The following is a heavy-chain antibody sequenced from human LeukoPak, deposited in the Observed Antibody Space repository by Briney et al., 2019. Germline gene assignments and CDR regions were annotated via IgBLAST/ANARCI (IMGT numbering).Heavy chain of an antibody. Sequence: SETLSLTCTVSGGSISSSSYYWGWIRQPPGKGLEWIGSIYYSGSTYYNPSLKSRVTISVDTSKNQFSLKLGSVTAADTAVYYCARSVGAPFRYYYYYMDVWGKGTTVTVSS. V-gene: IGHV4-39*01. CDR2: IYYSGST. J-gene: IGHJ6*03. CDR1: GGSISSSSYY. CDR3: ARSVGAPFRYYYYYMDV. D-gene: IGHD1-26*01.